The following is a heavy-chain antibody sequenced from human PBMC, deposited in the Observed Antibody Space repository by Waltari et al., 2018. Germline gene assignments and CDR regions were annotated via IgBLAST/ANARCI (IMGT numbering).Heavy chain of an antibody. Sequence: QVQLQESGPGLVKPSENLSLTCTVSGGSISSYYWSWIRQPPGKGLEWIGYIYYSGSTNYNPSLKSRVTISVDTSKNQFSLKLSSVTAADTAVYYCARDADTAMVFDAFDIWGQGTMVTVSS. CDR2: IYYSGST. CDR3: ARDADTAMVFDAFDI. D-gene: IGHD5-18*01. CDR1: GGSISSYY. J-gene: IGHJ3*02. V-gene: IGHV4-59*01.